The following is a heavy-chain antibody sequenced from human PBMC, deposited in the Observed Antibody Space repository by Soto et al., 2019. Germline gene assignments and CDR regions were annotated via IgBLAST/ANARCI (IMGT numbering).Heavy chain of an antibody. V-gene: IGHV3-72*01. D-gene: IGHD4-17*01. CDR2: TRNKLSIYTT. J-gene: IGHJ3*02. CDR3: ARELTTVLTGDAFDI. CDR1: GFTFSDHY. Sequence: PGGSLRLSCAASGFTFSDHYIDWVRQAPGKGLEWVGRTRNKLSIYTTEYAASVKGRFTFSRDDSKNSLYLQMNSLKTEDTAVYYCARELTTVLTGDAFDIPGQGTMVTVSS.